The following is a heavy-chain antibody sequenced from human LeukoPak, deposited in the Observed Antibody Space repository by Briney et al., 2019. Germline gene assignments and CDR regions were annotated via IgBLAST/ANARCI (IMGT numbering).Heavy chain of an antibody. J-gene: IGHJ4*02. D-gene: IGHD3-22*01. Sequence: GGSLRLSCAASGFTFSSYTIHWVRQAPGKGLEWVAVISYDGSVKQYADSVKGRFTLSRDNSKNTLSVQMNSLRAEDTAVYYCAREGLDGSTFYSALDNWGQGTLVTVSS. CDR1: GFTFSSYT. CDR3: AREGLDGSTFYSALDN. V-gene: IGHV3-30-3*01. CDR2: ISYDGSVK.